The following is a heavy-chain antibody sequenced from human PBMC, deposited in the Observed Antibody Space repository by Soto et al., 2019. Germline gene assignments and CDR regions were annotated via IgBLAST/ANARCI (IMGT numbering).Heavy chain of an antibody. J-gene: IGHJ6*02. D-gene: IGHD3-3*01. V-gene: IGHV3-30*04. Sequence: QVQLVESGGGVVQPGNSLRLSCAAFSSYAMHWVRQAPGKGLEWVAIISYDGRSIFYADSVKGRFTISRDNSENTIYLQMNSLRGDDTDVYYCARERGTYDYWYGMDVWGQGTTVTVSS. CDR1: SSYA. CDR3: ARERGTYDYWYGMDV. CDR2: ISYDGRSI.